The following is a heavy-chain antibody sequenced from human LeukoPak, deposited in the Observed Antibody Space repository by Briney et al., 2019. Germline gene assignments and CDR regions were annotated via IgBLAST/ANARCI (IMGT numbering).Heavy chain of an antibody. CDR2: LYSSGSS. V-gene: IGHV4-39*07. CDR1: GGSTSSSSYY. CDR3: ATTYYYDGSGYYFMPPFDY. Sequence: SETLSLTCTVSGGSTSSSSYYWGWIRQPPGKGLEWIGILYSSGSSYYNPSLKSRVTISVDTSKNQFSLKLSSVTAADTAVYYCATTYYYDGSGYYFMPPFDYWGQGTPVTVSS. J-gene: IGHJ4*02. D-gene: IGHD3-22*01.